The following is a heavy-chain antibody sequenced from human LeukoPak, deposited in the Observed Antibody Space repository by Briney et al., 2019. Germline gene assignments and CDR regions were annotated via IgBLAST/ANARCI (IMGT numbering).Heavy chain of an antibody. Sequence: PGGSLRLSCAASGFTFSSYWMSWVRQAPGKGLEWVANIKQDGSEKYYVDSVKGRFTISRDNAKNSLYLRMNSLRAEDTAVYYCARSSIAARRLLDYWGQGTLVTVSS. CDR2: IKQDGSEK. J-gene: IGHJ4*02. CDR1: GFTFSSYW. CDR3: ARSSIAARRLLDY. V-gene: IGHV3-7*01. D-gene: IGHD6-6*01.